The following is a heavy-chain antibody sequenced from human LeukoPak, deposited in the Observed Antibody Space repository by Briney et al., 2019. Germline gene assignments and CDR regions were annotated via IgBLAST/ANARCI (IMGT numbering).Heavy chain of an antibody. J-gene: IGHJ4*02. Sequence: ASVKVSCKASGYTFTSYDINWVRQATGQGLEWMGWMNPNSGNTGYAQKFQGRVTMTRNTSISTAYMELSSLRAEDTALYYCAKDCCSSSWYTPNFDYWGQGTLVTVSS. CDR2: MNPNSGNT. D-gene: IGHD6-13*01. CDR1: GYTFTSYD. V-gene: IGHV1-8*01. CDR3: AKDCCSSSWYTPNFDY.